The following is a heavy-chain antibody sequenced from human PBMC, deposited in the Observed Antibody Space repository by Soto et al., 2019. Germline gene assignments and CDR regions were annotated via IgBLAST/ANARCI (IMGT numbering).Heavy chain of an antibody. V-gene: IGHV1-18*01. CDR2: ISAYDGYT. Sequence: ASVKVSCKASGYTFTSYGINWVRQAPGQGLGWLGWISAYDGYTNYAQILQGRVSMTTDTSTKTAYMELRSLRSDDTAMYYCARGGFYDSSGARNYYYYGMNVWGQGTTVTVSS. CDR3: ARGGFYDSSGARNYYYYGMNV. J-gene: IGHJ6*02. CDR1: GYTFTSYG. D-gene: IGHD3-22*01.